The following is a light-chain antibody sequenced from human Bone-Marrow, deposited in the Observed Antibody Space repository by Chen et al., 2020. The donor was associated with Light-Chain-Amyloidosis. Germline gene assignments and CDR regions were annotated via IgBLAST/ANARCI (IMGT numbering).Light chain of an antibody. CDR3: AAWDGSLSGYV. V-gene: IGLV1-40*01. J-gene: IGLJ1*01. CDR1: SSNIGAGYD. Sequence: SVIISCSGSSSNIGAGYDVHWYQQIPGTAPKLLIYGDTNRPSGVPDRFSGFKSGTSAFLAISGLRSEDEADYYCAAWDGSLSGYVFGTGTKVIVL. CDR2: GDT.